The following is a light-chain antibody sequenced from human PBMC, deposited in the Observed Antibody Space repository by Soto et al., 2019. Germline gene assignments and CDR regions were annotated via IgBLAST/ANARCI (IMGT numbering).Light chain of an antibody. CDR2: DVN. CDR1: SSDIGGYDY. J-gene: IGLJ2*01. CDR3: TSYASGSSHVV. V-gene: IGLV2-14*01. Sequence: QSVLTQPASVSGSPGQSITLSCTGTSSDIGGYDYVSWYQRHPGKAPKLIIYDVNIRPSGVSNRFSGSKSGNTASLTISGLQAEDEADYYCTSYASGSSHVVFGGGTKLTVL.